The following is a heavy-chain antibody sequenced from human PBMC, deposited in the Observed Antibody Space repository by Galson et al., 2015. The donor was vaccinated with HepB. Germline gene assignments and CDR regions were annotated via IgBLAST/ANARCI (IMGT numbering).Heavy chain of an antibody. J-gene: IGHJ3*02. V-gene: IGHV1-2*02. CDR3: SRDPVVTGTSDALDI. CDR2: INPNSGGT. CDR1: GYTFTGYY. Sequence: SVKVSCKASGYTFTGYYMHWGRQAPGHGLEWMGWINPNSGGTNYAQKFQGRVTMTRDTSISTAYMELSRLRSGDTAVYYCSRDPVVTGTSDALDIWGQGTMVTVSS. D-gene: IGHD4-17*01.